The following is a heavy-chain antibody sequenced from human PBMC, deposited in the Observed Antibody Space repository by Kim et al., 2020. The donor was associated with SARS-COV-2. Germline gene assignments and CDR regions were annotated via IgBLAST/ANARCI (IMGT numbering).Heavy chain of an antibody. J-gene: IGHJ5*02. CDR1: GDSISNTNSY. CDR3: GRQPRYYYESSGYYSGWFDV. Sequence: SETLSLTCTVSGDSISNTNSYWAWIRQPPGKGLEWIGSVYFSGSTYYNPSLESRITIFIDTSQKQFSLRLGSVTAADTAVYLCGRQPRYYYESSGYYSGWFDVWGQGKLVTVSS. CDR2: VYFSGST. V-gene: IGHV4-39*01. D-gene: IGHD3-22*01.